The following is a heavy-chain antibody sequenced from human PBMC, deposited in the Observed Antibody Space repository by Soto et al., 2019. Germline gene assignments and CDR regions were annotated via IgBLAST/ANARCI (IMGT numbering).Heavy chain of an antibody. J-gene: IGHJ6*02. CDR2: IYYSGST. Sequence: QVQLQESGPGLVKPSETLSLTCTVSGGSISSYYWSWIRQPPGKGLEWIGYIYYSGSTNYNPSLKSRVTISVDTSKNQFSLKLSSVTAADTAVYYCAREGITFARYCMDVWGQGTTVTVSS. CDR1: GGSISSYY. CDR3: AREGITFARYCMDV. D-gene: IGHD3-16*01. V-gene: IGHV4-59*01.